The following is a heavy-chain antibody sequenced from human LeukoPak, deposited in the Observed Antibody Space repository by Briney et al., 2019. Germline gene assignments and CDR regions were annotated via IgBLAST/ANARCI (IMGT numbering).Heavy chain of an antibody. D-gene: IGHD1-26*01. CDR2: ISFDERNT. Sequence: PGRSLRLSCAASGFTFSNYAMHWVRQAPGKGLEWVAIISFDERNTYYADFVKGRFTISRDNSKNTLYLQMNSLRAEDTAVYYCANPGGGSYYVLDYWGQGTLVTVSS. V-gene: IGHV3-30*04. J-gene: IGHJ4*02. CDR3: ANPGGGSYYVLDY. CDR1: GFTFSNYA.